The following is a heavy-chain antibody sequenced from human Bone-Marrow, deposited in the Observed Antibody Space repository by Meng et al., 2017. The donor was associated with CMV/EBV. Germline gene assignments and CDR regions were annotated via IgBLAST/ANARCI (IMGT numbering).Heavy chain of an antibody. CDR1: GGSISSYY. CDR2: ISNSGST. J-gene: IGHJ6*02. V-gene: IGHV4-4*08. D-gene: IGHD6-19*01. Sequence: SETLSLTCTVSGGSISSYYWSCIRQPPGKGLEWIGYISNSGSTNYNPSLKSRVTISVDTSKNQFSLKLSSVTAADTAVYYCARRGSSGWSPTNEKHPLYYYYYGMDVWGQGTTVTVSS. CDR3: ARRGSSGWSPTNEKHPLYYYYYGMDV.